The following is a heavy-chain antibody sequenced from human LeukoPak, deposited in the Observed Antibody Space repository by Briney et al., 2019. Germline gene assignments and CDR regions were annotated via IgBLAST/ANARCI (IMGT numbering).Heavy chain of an antibody. Sequence: SETLSLTCAVYGGSFSGYYWTWIRQAPGKGLEWIGEINPSGRISYNPSLQSRLTISVDASKNQFPLILRSLTAADTAVYYCARGRQEVSMIVVVMTAVSYYLDVWGKGTTVTVS. D-gene: IGHD3-22*01. J-gene: IGHJ6*03. V-gene: IGHV4-34*01. CDR3: ARGRQEVSMIVVVMTAVSYYLDV. CDR2: INPSGRI. CDR1: GGSFSGYY.